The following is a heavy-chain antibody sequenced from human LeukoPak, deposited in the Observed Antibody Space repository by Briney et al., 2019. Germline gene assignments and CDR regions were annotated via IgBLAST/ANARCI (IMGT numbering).Heavy chain of an antibody. J-gene: IGHJ4*02. CDR1: GGSINSGDYY. CDR3: ARKNDYGQEFDY. V-gene: IGHV4-31*03. Sequence: SQTLSLTCTVSGGSINSGDYYWNWIRQHPGTGLEWIGYIYYSGNTYYNPSLKSRITISVDTSKNQFSLKLTSVTAADTAVYYCARKNDYGQEFDYWGQGTLATVSS. CDR2: IYYSGNT. D-gene: IGHD4-17*01.